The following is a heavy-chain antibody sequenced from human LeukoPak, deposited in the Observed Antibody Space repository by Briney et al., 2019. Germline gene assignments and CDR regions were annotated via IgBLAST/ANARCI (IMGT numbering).Heavy chain of an antibody. CDR2: MNPNSGNT. V-gene: IGHV1-8*01. CDR3: ARGISLRWPQQAKRPRIYYYGMDV. D-gene: IGHD4-23*01. CDR1: GYTFTSYD. J-gene: IGHJ6*02. Sequence: ASVKVSCKASGYTFTSYDINWVRQATGQGLEWMGWMNPNSGNTGYAQKFQGRVTITRNTSISTAYMELSSLRSEDTAVYYCARGISLRWPQQAKRPRIYYYGMDVWGQGTTVTVSS.